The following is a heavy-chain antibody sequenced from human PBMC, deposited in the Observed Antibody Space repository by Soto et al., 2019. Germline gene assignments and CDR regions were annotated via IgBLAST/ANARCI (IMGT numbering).Heavy chain of an antibody. V-gene: IGHV3-73*01. CDR2: IRSKANSYAT. CDR3: TRLPSERDWFDP. J-gene: IGHJ5*02. Sequence: GGSLRLSCAASGFTFSGSAMHWVRQASGKGLEWVGRIRSKANSYATAYAASVKGRFTISRDDSKNTAYLQMNSLKTEDTAVYYCTRLPSERDWFDPWGQGTLVTVSS. CDR1: GFTFSGSA.